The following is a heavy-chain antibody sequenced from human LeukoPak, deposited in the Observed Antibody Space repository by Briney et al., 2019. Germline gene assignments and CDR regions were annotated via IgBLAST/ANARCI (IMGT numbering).Heavy chain of an antibody. Sequence: SETLSLTCTVSGGSISSYYWSWLRQPPGKGLEWIGYIYYSGSTNYNPSLKSRVTISVDTSKNQFSLKLSSVTAADTAVYYCALVGADFRWFDPWGQGTLVTVSS. D-gene: IGHD1-26*01. CDR1: GGSISSYY. V-gene: IGHV4-59*01. CDR2: IYYSGST. J-gene: IGHJ5*02. CDR3: ALVGADFRWFDP.